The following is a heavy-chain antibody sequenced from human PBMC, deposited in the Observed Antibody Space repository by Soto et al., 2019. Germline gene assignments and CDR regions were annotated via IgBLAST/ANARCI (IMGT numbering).Heavy chain of an antibody. Sequence: SLSLSFAASGFTFDDYSMHWVRQAPGKGLGWVSGISWNIGSIGYADSVKGRFTISRDNAKNSLYLQMNSLRAEDTALYYCAKNILINSSSWARGAFDIWGQGTMVTVSS. D-gene: IGHD6-13*01. CDR3: AKNILINSSSWARGAFDI. CDR2: ISWNIGSI. CDR1: GFTFDDYS. V-gene: IGHV3-9*01. J-gene: IGHJ3*02.